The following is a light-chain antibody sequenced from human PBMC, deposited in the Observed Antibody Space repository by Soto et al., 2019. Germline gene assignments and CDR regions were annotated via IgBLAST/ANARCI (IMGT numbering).Light chain of an antibody. CDR3: SSYTSSTSFV. J-gene: IGLJ1*01. V-gene: IGLV2-14*03. CDR1: SRDVGGYNY. CDR2: VFI. Sequence: QSALTQPASVSGSPGQSITISCTGTSRDVGGYNYVSWYQHHPGKPPNLMIYVFINRPSGFFNRFSGSKFGNTASLTFFGLQSEDEADYYCSSYTSSTSFVSETGTKVPVL.